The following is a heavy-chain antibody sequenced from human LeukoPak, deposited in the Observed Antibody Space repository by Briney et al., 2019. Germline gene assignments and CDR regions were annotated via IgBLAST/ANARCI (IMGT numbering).Heavy chain of an antibody. V-gene: IGHV4-59*01. CDR2: IYYSGST. Sequence: SQTLSLTCTVSGGSISSYYWSWIRQPPGKGLEWIGYIYYSGSTNYNPSLKSRVTISVDTSKNQFSLKLSSVTAADTAVYYCARYIRGGRGVITPFDIWGQGTMVTVSS. CDR3: ARYIRGGRGVITPFDI. D-gene: IGHD3-3*01. CDR1: GGSISSYY. J-gene: IGHJ3*02.